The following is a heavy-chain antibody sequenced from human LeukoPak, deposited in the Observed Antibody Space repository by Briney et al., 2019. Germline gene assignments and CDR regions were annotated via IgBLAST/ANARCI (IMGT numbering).Heavy chain of an antibody. D-gene: IGHD3-9*01. CDR1: GFTFSSYG. Sequence: GGSLRLSCAASGFTFSSYGMSWVRQAPGKGLEWVSGISGSGGRTYFADSVKGRFTISRDNSKNTLYLQLNSLRPEDTALYYCAKNALYYDILTGPLDSWGQGTLVTVSS. CDR3: AKNALYYDILTGPLDS. J-gene: IGHJ4*02. V-gene: IGHV3-23*01. CDR2: ISGSGGRT.